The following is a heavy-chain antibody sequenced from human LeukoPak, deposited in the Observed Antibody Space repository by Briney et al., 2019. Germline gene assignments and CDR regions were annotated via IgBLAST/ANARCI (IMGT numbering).Heavy chain of an antibody. V-gene: IGHV3-30*18. J-gene: IGHJ6*02. D-gene: IGHD2-2*01. CDR1: GFTFSSYG. CDR2: MSHDGNSQ. CDR3: AKSIRFCSSSACFAGYYNYGLHV. Sequence: GGSLRLSCAASGFTFSSYGMHWVRQAPGKGLEWVAVMSHDGNSQYYAGSVKGRFTISRDNSKNTLDLQMHRLRPEDTAVYYCAKSIRFCSSSACFAGYYNYGLHVWGQGTTVIVSS.